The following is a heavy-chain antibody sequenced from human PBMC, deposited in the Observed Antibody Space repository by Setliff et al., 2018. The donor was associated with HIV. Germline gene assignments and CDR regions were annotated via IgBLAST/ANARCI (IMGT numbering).Heavy chain of an antibody. D-gene: IGHD3-10*01. J-gene: IGHJ4*02. CDR3: TRVRDHYDSGAYYRPLYFFDS. Sequence: SETLSLTCAVYGGSFSGYFWSWVRQYPGKGLEWTGEINHNRKTNYNPSLKSRVTISIDRTKNQFSLNLNSVIAADTAVYYCTRVRDHYDSGAYYRPLYFFDSWGQGTQVTVSS. CDR1: GGSFSGYF. V-gene: IGHV4-34*01. CDR2: INHNRKT.